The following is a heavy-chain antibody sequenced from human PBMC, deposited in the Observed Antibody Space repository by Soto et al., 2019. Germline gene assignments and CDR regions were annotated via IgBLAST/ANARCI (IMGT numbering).Heavy chain of an antibody. CDR2: INAANGNT. D-gene: IGHD3-3*01. CDR1: GYSFTNFA. CDR3: ARDWTPQFWRNSYLGEDC. Sequence: QVQLVPSGAEVKKPGASVKISCKASGYSFTNFALIWVRQAPGQSLEWMGWINAANGNTRYSQKFKDRVTLTRDTSASTAYMELSSLTSEDTAIYYCARDWTPQFWRNSYLGEDCWGQGSLVTVSS. V-gene: IGHV1-3*01. J-gene: IGHJ4*02.